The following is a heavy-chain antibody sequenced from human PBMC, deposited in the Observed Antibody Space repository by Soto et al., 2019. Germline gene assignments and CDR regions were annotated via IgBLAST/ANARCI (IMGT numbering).Heavy chain of an antibody. V-gene: IGHV3-15*01. CDR3: TAHDGTHFFDY. CDR2: IKSKTDGGTT. D-gene: IGHD1-1*01. CDR1: GFTFSNGW. J-gene: IGHJ4*02. Sequence: GGSLRLSCAASGFTFSNGWMSWVRQAPGKGLEWVGRIKSKTDGGTTDYAAPVKGRFAISRDDSKNTLYLQMNSLKTEDTAVYYCTAHDGTHFFDYWGQGTLGTVSS.